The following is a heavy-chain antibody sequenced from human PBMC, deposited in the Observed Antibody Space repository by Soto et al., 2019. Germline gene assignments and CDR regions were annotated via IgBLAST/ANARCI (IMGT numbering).Heavy chain of an antibody. Sequence: PGGSLRLSCAASGFTFSSYSMNWVRQAPGKGLEWVSSISSSSSYIYYADSVKGRFTISRDNAKNSLYLQMNSLRAEDTAVYYCARDPSCSGGSCYLYYYYGMDVWGQGTTVTVSS. CDR1: GFTFSSYS. V-gene: IGHV3-21*01. CDR2: ISSSSSYI. J-gene: IGHJ6*02. D-gene: IGHD2-15*01. CDR3: ARDPSCSGGSCYLYYYYGMDV.